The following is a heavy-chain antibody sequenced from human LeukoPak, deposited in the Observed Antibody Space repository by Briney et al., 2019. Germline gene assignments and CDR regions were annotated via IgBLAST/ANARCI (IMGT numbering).Heavy chain of an antibody. D-gene: IGHD3-10*01. CDR2: IYYSGST. Sequence: SETLSLTCTVSDGSISSYYWGWIRQPPGKGLEWIGSIYYSGSTYYNPSLKSRVTISVDTSKNQFSLKLSSVTAADTAVYYCARTRYYYNSRSYGAPYYFDYWGQGTLVTVSS. J-gene: IGHJ4*02. CDR1: DGSISSYY. V-gene: IGHV4-39*01. CDR3: ARTRYYYNSRSYGAPYYFDY.